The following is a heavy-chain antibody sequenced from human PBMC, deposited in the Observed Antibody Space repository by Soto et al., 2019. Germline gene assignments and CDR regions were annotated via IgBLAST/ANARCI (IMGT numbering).Heavy chain of an antibody. J-gene: IGHJ4*02. CDR3: ASNPDYYDSSGYSPRY. CDR1: GYSFTSYW. CDR2: IYPGDSDT. Sequence: GESLKISCKGSGYSFTSYWIGWVRQMPGKGLEWMGIIYPGDSDTRYSPSFQGQVTISADKSISTAYLQWSSLKASDTAMYYCASNPDYYDSSGYSPRYWGPGTLVTLAS. D-gene: IGHD3-22*01. V-gene: IGHV5-51*01.